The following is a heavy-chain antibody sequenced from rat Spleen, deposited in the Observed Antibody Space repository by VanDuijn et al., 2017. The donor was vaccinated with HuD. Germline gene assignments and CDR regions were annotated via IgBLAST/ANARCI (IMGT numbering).Heavy chain of an antibody. CDR1: GFTFSNYD. CDR3: ARRTYYDC. Sequence: EVQLVESGGGLVQPGRSMKLSCAASGFTFSNYDMAWVRQAPTKGLEWVASISYDGSSTYYRDSVKGRFTLSRDNAKNTLYLQMNSLRSEDTATYYCARRTYYDCWGQGVMVTVSS. V-gene: IGHV5-22*01. CDR2: ISYDGSST. J-gene: IGHJ2*01.